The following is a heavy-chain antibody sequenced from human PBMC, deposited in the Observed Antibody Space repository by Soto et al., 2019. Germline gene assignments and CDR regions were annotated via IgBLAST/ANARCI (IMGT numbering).Heavy chain of an antibody. Sequence: QVQLQQWGAGLLKPSETLSLTCAVYGGSFSGHYWSWIRQPPGKGLEWIGEISHSGSTTYNPSLESRVDISVDTSMNQFSLKLNSVTAADTAVYYCARGPSRLLMGDSFAWGQGTLVTVSS. CDR2: ISHSGST. D-gene: IGHD2-8*01. J-gene: IGHJ5*02. CDR1: GGSFSGHY. CDR3: ARGPSRLLMGDSFA. V-gene: IGHV4-34*01.